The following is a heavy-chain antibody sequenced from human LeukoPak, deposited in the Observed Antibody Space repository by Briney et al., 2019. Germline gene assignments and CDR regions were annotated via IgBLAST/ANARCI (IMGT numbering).Heavy chain of an antibody. V-gene: IGHV1-18*01. CDR3: ARVGCGGDCYLYYFDY. D-gene: IGHD2-21*02. J-gene: IGHJ4*02. CDR2: ISAYNGNT. Sequence: GASVKVSCKASGYTFTSYGISWVRQAPGQGLEWMGWISAYNGNTNYAQKLQGRVTMTTDTSTSTAYMELRSLRSDDTAAYYCARVGCGGDCYLYYFDYWGQGTLVTVSS. CDR1: GYTFTSYG.